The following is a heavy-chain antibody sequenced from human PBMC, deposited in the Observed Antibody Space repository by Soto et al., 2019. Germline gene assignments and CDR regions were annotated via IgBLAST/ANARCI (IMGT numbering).Heavy chain of an antibody. D-gene: IGHD6-19*01. V-gene: IGHV4-59*01. Sequence: QVQLQESGPGLVKPSETLSLTCTVSGDSISNYYWTWIRQPPGKGLEWIGCFYNSGNTNYNPSLKSXXTXAXVTSNNQFSRRVNSVTAADTAVYYGASTKKWLAFDYWGQGALVTVSS. CDR1: GDSISNYY. CDR2: FYNSGNT. CDR3: ASTKKWLAFDY. J-gene: IGHJ4*02.